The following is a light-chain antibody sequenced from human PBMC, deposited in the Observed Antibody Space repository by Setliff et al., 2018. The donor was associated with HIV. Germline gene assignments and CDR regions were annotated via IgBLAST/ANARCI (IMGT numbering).Light chain of an antibody. V-gene: IGLV3-21*03. J-gene: IGLJ1*01. Sequence: SDELTQPPSVSVAPGKTARITCGGNKIGSKSVHWYQQKPGTAPVLVVYDDSDRPSGIPERFSGANSGNTATLTISRVEAGDEAEYYCQVWDSSSDHYVFGTGTKVTVL. CDR1: KIGSKS. CDR2: DDS. CDR3: QVWDSSSDHYV.